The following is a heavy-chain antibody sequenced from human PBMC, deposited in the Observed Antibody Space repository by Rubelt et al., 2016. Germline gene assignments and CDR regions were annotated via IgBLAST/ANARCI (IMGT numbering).Heavy chain of an antibody. V-gene: IGHV4-39*01. J-gene: IGHJ3*02. D-gene: IGHD4-23*01. CDR2: IYYSGST. CDR3: ARHGCYDYGGNSCAFDI. CDR1: GGSISSSSYY. Sequence: QLQLQESGPGLVKPSETLSLTCTVSGGSISSSSYYWGWIRQPPGKGLEWIGSIYYSGSTYYNPSLKSRVTFSVDSSKTQFSLKLSSVTAADTAVYYCARHGCYDYGGNSCAFDIWGQGTMVTVSS.